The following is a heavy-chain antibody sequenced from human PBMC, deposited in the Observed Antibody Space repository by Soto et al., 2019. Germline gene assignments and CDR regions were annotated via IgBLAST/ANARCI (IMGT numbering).Heavy chain of an antibody. CDR2: ISYDGSNK. Sequence: QVQLVESGGGVVQPGRSLRLSCAASGFTFSSYGMHWVRQAPGKGLEWVAVISYDGSNKYYADSVKGRFTISRDNSKNTLYLQMNSLRAEDTDVYYCAKVTVASRYYYYGMDVWGQGTTVTVSS. CDR3: AKVTVASRYYYYGMDV. J-gene: IGHJ6*02. D-gene: IGHD6-19*01. CDR1: GFTFSSYG. V-gene: IGHV3-30*18.